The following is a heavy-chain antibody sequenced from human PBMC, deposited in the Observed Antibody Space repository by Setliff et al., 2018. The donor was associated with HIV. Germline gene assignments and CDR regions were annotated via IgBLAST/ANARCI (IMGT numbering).Heavy chain of an antibody. Sequence: SETLSLTCTVSGGSTSSSSYYWGWIRQPPGKGLEWIGSIYYTGRSFHNPSLKSRITISVDTSKNQFSLKLSSVTAADTAVYYCGRENPGDYWGQGTLVTVSS. J-gene: IGHJ4*02. V-gene: IGHV4-39*01. CDR2: IYYTGRS. CDR3: GRENPGDY. D-gene: IGHD3-10*01. CDR1: GGSTSSSSYY.